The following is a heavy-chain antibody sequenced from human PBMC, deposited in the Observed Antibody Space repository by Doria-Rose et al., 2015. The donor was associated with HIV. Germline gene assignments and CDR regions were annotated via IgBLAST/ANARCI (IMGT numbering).Heavy chain of an antibody. CDR2: IFADVER. V-gene: IGHV2-26*01. D-gene: IGHD6-13*01. Sequence: ESGPVLVKPTETLTLTCTVSGVSLSSPGMGVSWIRQPPGKALEWLANIFADVERSYKTSLKSRLIITRGTSKSQVVLTMTDMDPVDTATYYCARIKSSRWYHKYYFDFWGQGTLVIVSA. CDR3: ARIKSSRWYHKYYFDF. CDR1: GVSLSSPGMG. J-gene: IGHJ4*02.